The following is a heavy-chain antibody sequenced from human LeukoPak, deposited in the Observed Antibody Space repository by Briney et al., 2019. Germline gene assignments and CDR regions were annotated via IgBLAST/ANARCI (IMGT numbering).Heavy chain of an antibody. CDR3: AREMYGDYGFDY. J-gene: IGHJ4*02. V-gene: IGHV3-21*01. Sequence: GGSLRLSCAASGFTFSRYNMNWVRQAPGKGLEWVSSISSSSTCIYYADSVQGRCTISRDNAKNSLSLQMNSLRAEDTAVYFCAREMYGDYGFDYWGQGTLVTVSS. D-gene: IGHD4-17*01. CDR2: ISSSSTCI. CDR1: GFTFSRYN.